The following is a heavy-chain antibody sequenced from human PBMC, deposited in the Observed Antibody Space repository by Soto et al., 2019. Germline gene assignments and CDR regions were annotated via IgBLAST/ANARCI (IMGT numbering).Heavy chain of an antibody. J-gene: IGHJ4*02. CDR3: ARVKILEWLLSGDY. V-gene: IGHV1-3*01. CDR1: GYTFTSYA. CDR2: INAYNGNT. Sequence: ASAKVSFTASGYTFTSYAMQWVSPAPGQRLEWMGWINAYNGNTKYAQKLQGRVTMTTDTSTSTAYMELSSLRSDDTAVYYCARVKILEWLLSGDYWGQGTLVTVSS. D-gene: IGHD3-3*01.